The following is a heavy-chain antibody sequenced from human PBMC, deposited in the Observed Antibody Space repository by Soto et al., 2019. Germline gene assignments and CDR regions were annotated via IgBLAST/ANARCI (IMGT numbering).Heavy chain of an antibody. CDR3: ARGAYYDFWSGYYNFAY. Sequence: ASVKVSCKASGYTFTGYYMHWVRQAPGQGLEWMGWINPNSGGTDYAQKFQGWVTMTRDTSISTAYMELSRLRSDDTAVYYCARGAYYDFWSGYYNFAYWGQGTLVTVSS. CDR2: INPNSGGT. CDR1: GYTFTGYY. J-gene: IGHJ4*02. D-gene: IGHD3-3*01. V-gene: IGHV1-2*04.